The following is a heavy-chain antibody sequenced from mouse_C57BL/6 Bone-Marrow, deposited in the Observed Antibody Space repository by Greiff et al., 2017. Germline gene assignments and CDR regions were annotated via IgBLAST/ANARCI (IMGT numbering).Heavy chain of an antibody. J-gene: IGHJ3*01. CDR3: ARVMGPWFAY. V-gene: IGHV5-4*01. D-gene: IGHD2-3*01. Sequence: EVQLQESGGGLVKPGGSLKLSCAASGFTFSRYAMSWVRQTPEKRLEWVATISDGGSYTYYPDNVKGRFTISRDNAKNNLYLQMSHLKSEDTAMYYCARVMGPWFAYWGQGTLVTVSA. CDR1: GFTFSRYA. CDR2: ISDGGSYT.